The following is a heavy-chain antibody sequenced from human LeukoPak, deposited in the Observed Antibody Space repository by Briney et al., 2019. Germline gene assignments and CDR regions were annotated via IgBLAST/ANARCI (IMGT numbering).Heavy chain of an antibody. Sequence: SETLSLTCTVSGGSISSSNYYWGWIRPPPGKGLEWIGPIYYSGSTYNNPSLKSRLTISVDTSKNQFTLKMRPVTAANTAVYYCARPTSKLGSFDYWGQGNLGTASS. CDR1: GGSISSSNYY. CDR2: IYYSGST. CDR3: ARPTSKLGSFDY. V-gene: IGHV4-39*01. J-gene: IGHJ4*02. D-gene: IGHD2/OR15-2a*01.